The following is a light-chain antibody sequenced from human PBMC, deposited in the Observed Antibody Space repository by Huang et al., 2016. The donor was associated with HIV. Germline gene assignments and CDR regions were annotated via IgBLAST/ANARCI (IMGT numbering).Light chain of an antibody. J-gene: IGKJ2*01. Sequence: DTVMTQTPATLSVSPGARATLSCRASQSVGSKLAWFQQKTGQAPRLRSPGASTRATGIAARFSGSGSGTEFTLTISSLQSEDFAVYYCQQYNNWPYTFGQGTKLEIK. CDR1: QSVGSK. V-gene: IGKV3-15*01. CDR2: GAS. CDR3: QQYNNWPYT.